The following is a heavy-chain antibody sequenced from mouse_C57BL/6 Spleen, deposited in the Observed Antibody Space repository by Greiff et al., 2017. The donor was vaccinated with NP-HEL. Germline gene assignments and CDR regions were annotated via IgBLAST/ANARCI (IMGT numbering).Heavy chain of an antibody. CDR2: ISDGGSYT. D-gene: IGHD1-1*01. CDR3: AREATTVVATDYYAMDY. V-gene: IGHV5-4*01. CDR1: GFTFSSYA. J-gene: IGHJ4*01. Sequence: EVQGVESGGGLVKPGGSLKLSCAASGFTFSSYAMSWVRQTPEKRLEWVATISDGGSYTYYPDNVKGRFTISRDNAKNNLYLQMSHLKSEDTAMYYCAREATTVVATDYYAMDYWGQGTSVTVSS.